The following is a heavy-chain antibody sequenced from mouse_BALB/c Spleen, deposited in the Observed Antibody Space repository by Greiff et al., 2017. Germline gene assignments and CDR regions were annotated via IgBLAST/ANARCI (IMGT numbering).Heavy chain of an antibody. CDR3: ARDYGYGY. J-gene: IGHJ2*01. Sequence: VESGGGLVKPGGSLKLSCAASGFAFSSYDMSWVRQTPEKRLEWVAYISSGGGSTYYPDTVKGRFTISRDNAKNTLYLQMSSLKSEDTAMYYCARDYGYGYWGQGTTLTVSS. CDR2: ISSGGGST. V-gene: IGHV5-12-1*01. CDR1: GFAFSSYD. D-gene: IGHD1-2*01.